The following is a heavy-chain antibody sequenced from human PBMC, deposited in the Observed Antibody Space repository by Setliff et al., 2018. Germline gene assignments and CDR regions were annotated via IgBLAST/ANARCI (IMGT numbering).Heavy chain of an antibody. J-gene: IGHJ4*02. D-gene: IGHD6-19*01. CDR1: GFTFSTYA. Sequence: PGGSLRLSCAASGFTFSTYAMNWLRQAPGKGLEWVSYISSSSGLIYYADSVKGRFTISRDEAKNSLYLQMNSLRTEDTAVYYCARSAVAVPGQFYFDNWGLGTQVTVSS. CDR3: ARSAVAVPGQFYFDN. V-gene: IGHV3-48*01. CDR2: ISSSSGLI.